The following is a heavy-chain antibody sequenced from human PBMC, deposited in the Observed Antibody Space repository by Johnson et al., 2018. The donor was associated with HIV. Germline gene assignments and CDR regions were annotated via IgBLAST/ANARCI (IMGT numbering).Heavy chain of an antibody. Sequence: QVQLVESGGGVVQPGRSLRLSCAASGFIFSDYAMHWVRLAPGKGLEWVAVTSYDEIKKNYADSVKGRFTISRDNSKKTLYLQMNSLRIEDTAVYYCARDRFGSGRPNAFDLWGQGTMVTVSS. CDR3: ARDRFGSGRPNAFDL. D-gene: IGHD3-10*01. J-gene: IGHJ3*01. V-gene: IGHV3-30*04. CDR2: TSYDEIKK. CDR1: GFIFSDYA.